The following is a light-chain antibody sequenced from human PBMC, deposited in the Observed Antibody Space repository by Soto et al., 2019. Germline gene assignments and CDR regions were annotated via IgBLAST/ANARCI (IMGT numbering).Light chain of an antibody. V-gene: IGLV2-11*01. Sequence: QSALTQPRSVSGSPGQSVTISCTGTSSDVGGYNYVSWYQQHPGKAPKLMIYDVSKRPSGVPDRFSGSKSGNTASLTISGLQAEDKADYYCCSYAGSYTWVFGGGTKVTVL. CDR2: DVS. CDR3: CSYAGSYTWV. CDR1: SSDVGGYNY. J-gene: IGLJ3*02.